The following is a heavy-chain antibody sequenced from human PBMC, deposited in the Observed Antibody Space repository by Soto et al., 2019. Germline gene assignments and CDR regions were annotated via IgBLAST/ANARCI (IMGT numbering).Heavy chain of an antibody. V-gene: IGHV1-46*01. CDR2: INPSGGST. CDR3: ARDGDPDIVILVAAAGVPEYGMDV. Sequence: QVQLVQSGAEVKKPGASVKVSCKASGYTFTSYYMHWVRQAPGQGLEWMGFINPSGGSTRYAQKFQGRVTMTRDTSTSTVYMELSSLRSEDTAVYYCARDGDPDIVILVAAAGVPEYGMDVWGQGTTVTISS. J-gene: IGHJ6*02. CDR1: GYTFTSYY. D-gene: IGHD2-15*01.